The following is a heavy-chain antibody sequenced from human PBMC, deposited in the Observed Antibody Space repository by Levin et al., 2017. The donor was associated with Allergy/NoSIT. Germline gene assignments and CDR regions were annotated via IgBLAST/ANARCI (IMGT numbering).Heavy chain of an antibody. J-gene: IGHJ4*02. CDR2: VHSSGST. V-gene: IGHV4-59*02. CDR1: GGSVSGYQ. D-gene: IGHD3-16*01. Sequence: PSETLSLTCTVSGGSVSGYQWTWIRQPPGKGLEWIGYVHSSGSTNYNPSLQSRVIISVDTSKNHFSLELRSMTAADTAVYYCARDRLMGGSLDYWGQGTLVIVSS. CDR3: ARDRLMGGSLDY.